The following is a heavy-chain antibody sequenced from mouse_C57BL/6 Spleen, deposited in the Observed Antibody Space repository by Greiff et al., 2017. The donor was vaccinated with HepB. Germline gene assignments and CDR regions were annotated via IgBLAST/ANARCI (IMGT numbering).Heavy chain of an antibody. D-gene: IGHD6-2*01. CDR3: ARRSSLSYWYFDV. CDR2: INSDGGST. CDR1: EYEFPSHD. Sequence: EVKVVESGGGLVQPGESLKLSCESNEYEFPSHDMSWVRKTPEKRLELVAAINSDGGSTYYPDTMERRFIISRDNTKKTLYLQMSSLRSEDTALYYCARRSSLSYWYFDVWGTGTTVTVSS. V-gene: IGHV5-2*03. J-gene: IGHJ1*03.